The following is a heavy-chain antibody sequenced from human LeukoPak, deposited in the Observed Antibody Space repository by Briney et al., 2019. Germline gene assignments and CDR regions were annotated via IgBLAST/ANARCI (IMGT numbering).Heavy chain of an antibody. D-gene: IGHD2-2*01. V-gene: IGHV3-53*01. CDR1: GFTIRSNY. J-gene: IGHJ4*02. CDR2: IYSGGDT. CDR3: AVDCSSTSCY. Sequence: PGGSLRLSCAASGFTIRSNYMSWVRQAPGKGLEWVSVIYSGGDTYYADSVKGRFTFSKDNSKNTLYLQMTNLRVEDTAVYYCAVDCSSTSCYWGQGTLVTVSS.